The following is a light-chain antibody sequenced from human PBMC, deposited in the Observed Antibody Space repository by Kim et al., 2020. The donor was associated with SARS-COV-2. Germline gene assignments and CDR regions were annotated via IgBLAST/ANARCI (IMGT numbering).Light chain of an antibody. CDR2: DAC. V-gene: IGKV1-5*01. Sequence: SAGVVDRVPITCRASQSISNRLAWYKHEPRNAPRLLIYDACSFENGVPSRGSASGSGTEFTLTINSLQPEDFATYYCQQYHSYLYTFGPGTKLEI. CDR3: QQYHSYLYT. CDR1: QSISNR. J-gene: IGKJ2*01.